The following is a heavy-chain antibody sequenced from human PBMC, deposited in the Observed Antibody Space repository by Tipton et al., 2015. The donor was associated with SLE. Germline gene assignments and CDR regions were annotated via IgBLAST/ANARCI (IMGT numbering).Heavy chain of an antibody. Sequence: SLRLSCAASGFTFSSYSMNWVCQAPGKGLEWVSSISSSSSYIYYADSVKGRFTISRDNAKNSLYLQMNSLRAEDTAVYYCARDPPRAGRVDYWGQGTLVTVSS. V-gene: IGHV3-21*01. CDR2: ISSSSSYI. CDR1: GFTFSSYS. D-gene: IGHD6-19*01. CDR3: ARDPPRAGRVDY. J-gene: IGHJ4*02.